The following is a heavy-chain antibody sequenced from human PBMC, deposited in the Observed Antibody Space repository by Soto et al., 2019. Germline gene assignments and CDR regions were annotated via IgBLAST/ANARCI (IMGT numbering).Heavy chain of an antibody. V-gene: IGHV5-10-1*01. J-gene: IGHJ6*02. Sequence: PGESLKISCKGSGYRFTSYWISWVRQVPGKGLEWMGRIDPSDSYTTYSPSFQDHVTISTDKSISTAYLQWSSLKASDTAMYYCARLLGNSPYYYYGMDVWGQGTTVTVS. CDR2: IDPSDSYT. CDR1: GYRFTSYW. D-gene: IGHD7-27*01. CDR3: ARLLGNSPYYYYGMDV.